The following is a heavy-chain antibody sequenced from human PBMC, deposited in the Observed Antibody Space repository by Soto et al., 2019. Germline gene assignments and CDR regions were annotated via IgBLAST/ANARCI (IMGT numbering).Heavy chain of an antibody. CDR1: GGSFSGYY. J-gene: IGHJ4*02. V-gene: IGHV4-34*01. D-gene: IGHD5-12*01. Sequence: SETLSLTCAVYGGSFSGYYWSWIRQPPGKGLEWIGEINHSGSTNYNPSLKSRVTISVDTSKNQFSLKLSSVTAADTAVYYCARIVSGHAKNFDYWGQGTLVTVSS. CDR2: INHSGST. CDR3: ARIVSGHAKNFDY.